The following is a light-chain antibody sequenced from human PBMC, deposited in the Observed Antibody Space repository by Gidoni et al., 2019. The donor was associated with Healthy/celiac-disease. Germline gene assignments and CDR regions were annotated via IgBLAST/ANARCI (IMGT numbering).Light chain of an antibody. CDR2: SNN. J-gene: IGLJ3*02. CDR3: AAWDDSLNGQGV. V-gene: IGLV1-44*01. CDR1: SSNIGSNT. Sequence: SVLTKPPSASRTPGQRVTISCSGSSSNIGSNTVNWYQQLPGTAPKLLIYSNNQRPSGVPDRFSGSKSGTSASLAISGLQSEDEADYYCAAWDDSLNGQGVFGGGTKLTVL.